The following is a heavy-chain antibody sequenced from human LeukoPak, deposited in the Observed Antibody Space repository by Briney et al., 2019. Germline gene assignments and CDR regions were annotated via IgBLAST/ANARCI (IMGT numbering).Heavy chain of an antibody. CDR1: GYTFTGYY. CDR2: INPNSGGT. CDR3: ARGVAGVYFYYYMDV. J-gene: IGHJ6*03. D-gene: IGHD1-14*01. Sequence: GASVKVSCKASGYTFTGYYMHWVRQAPGQGLEWMGWINPNSGGTNYAQKFQGRVTMTRDTSISTAYMELSGLRSDDTAVYYCARGVAGVYFYYYMDVWGKGTMVTVSS. V-gene: IGHV1-2*02.